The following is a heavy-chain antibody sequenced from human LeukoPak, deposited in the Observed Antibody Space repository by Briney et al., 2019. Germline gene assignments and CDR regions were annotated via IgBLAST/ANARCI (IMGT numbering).Heavy chain of an antibody. CDR2: IYYSGST. CDR3: ARSAGYDPFDY. V-gene: IGHV4-30-4*08. D-gene: IGHD5-12*01. Sequence: SSQTLSLTCTVSGGSISSGDYYWSWIRQPPGKGLEWTGYIYYSGSTYYNPSLKSRVTISVDTSKNQFSLKLSSVAAADTAVYYCARSAGYDPFDYWGQGTLVTVSS. J-gene: IGHJ4*02. CDR1: GGSISSGDYY.